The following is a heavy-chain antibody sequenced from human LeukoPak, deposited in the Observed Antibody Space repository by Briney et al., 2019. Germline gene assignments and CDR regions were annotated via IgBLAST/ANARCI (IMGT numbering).Heavy chain of an antibody. CDR2: ISYDGSNK. Sequence: GGSLRLSCVASGFSLSGYGMHWVRQAPGKGLEWVAFISYDGSNKYYADSVKGRFTISRDNSKNTLFLEVKSLRTEDTAVYYCARESGYYSFYFDSWGQGTLVTASS. J-gene: IGHJ4*02. CDR3: ARESGYYSFYFDS. CDR1: GFSLSGYG. D-gene: IGHD3-3*01. V-gene: IGHV3-30*03.